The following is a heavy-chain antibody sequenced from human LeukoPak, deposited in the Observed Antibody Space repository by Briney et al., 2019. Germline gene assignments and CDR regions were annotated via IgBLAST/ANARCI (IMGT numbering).Heavy chain of an antibody. J-gene: IGHJ4*02. D-gene: IGHD6-19*01. CDR3: ASSGWYKGY. CDR2: IYYTGST. Sequence: SETLSLTCTVSDGSIGSYYWSWIRQPPGKGLEWIGYIYYTGSTNYNPSPKSRVTISVDTSKNQFSLKLSSVTAADTAVYYCASSGWYKGYWGQGTLVTVSS. CDR1: DGSIGSYY. V-gene: IGHV4-59*01.